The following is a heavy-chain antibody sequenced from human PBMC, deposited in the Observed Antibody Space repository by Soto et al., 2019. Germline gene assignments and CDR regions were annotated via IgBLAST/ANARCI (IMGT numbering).Heavy chain of an antibody. CDR3: ARQASHYDLWSGYYFDY. CDR1: GYSFTSYW. J-gene: IGHJ4*02. CDR2: IYPGDSDT. D-gene: IGHD3-3*01. V-gene: IGHV5-51*01. Sequence: GESLKISCKGSGYSFTSYWIGWVRQMPGKGLEWMGIIYPGDSDTRYSPSFQGQVTISADTSISTAYRQWSSLKASDTAMYYCARQASHYDLWSGYYFDYWGQGTLVTVSS.